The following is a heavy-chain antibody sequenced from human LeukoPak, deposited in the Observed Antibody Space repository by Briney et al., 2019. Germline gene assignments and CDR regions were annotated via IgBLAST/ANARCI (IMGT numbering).Heavy chain of an antibody. D-gene: IGHD3-22*01. V-gene: IGHV1-18*01. CDR2: ISAYNGNT. CDR1: GYTFTSYG. CDR3: ARDAPSLYYDSSGYSPDY. Sequence: ASVKVSCKASGYTFTSYGISWVRQAPGQGLEWMGWISAYNGNTNYAQKLQGRVTMTTDTSTSTPYMELRSLRSDDTAVYYCARDAPSLYYDSSGYSPDYWGQGTLVTVSS. J-gene: IGHJ4*02.